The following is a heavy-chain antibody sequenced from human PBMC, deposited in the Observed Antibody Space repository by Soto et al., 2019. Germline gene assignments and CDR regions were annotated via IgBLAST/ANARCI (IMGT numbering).Heavy chain of an antibody. D-gene: IGHD3-10*01. CDR2: MNPNSGST. V-gene: IGHV1-8*01. Sequence: QVQLVQSGAEVKKPGASVKVSCKTSGYTFTSYDINWVRQATGQGLEWMGWMNPNSGSTAYAQKFQGRVTMTRNTSMSTANMELSSLRSEDTAVYYCARGSNSGSYRVFGYWGQGTLVTVSS. CDR1: GYTFTSYD. CDR3: ARGSNSGSYRVFGY. J-gene: IGHJ4*02.